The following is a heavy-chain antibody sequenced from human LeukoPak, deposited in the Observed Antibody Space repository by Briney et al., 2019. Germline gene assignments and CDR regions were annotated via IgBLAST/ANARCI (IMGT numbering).Heavy chain of an antibody. D-gene: IGHD3-3*01. V-gene: IGHV1-2*02. CDR2: INPNSGGT. CDR3: ATEASGLNWFDP. J-gene: IGHJ5*02. Sequence: ASVTVSYKASGYTFIDYYIHWVRQAPGQGLEWMGWINPNSGGTNYAQNFQGRVTITRDTSITTTYMELSRLTPDDSAVYFCATEASGLNWFDPWGQGALVTVSS. CDR1: GYTFIDYY.